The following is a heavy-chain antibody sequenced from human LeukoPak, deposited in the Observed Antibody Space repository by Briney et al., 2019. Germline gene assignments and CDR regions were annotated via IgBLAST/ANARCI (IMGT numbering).Heavy chain of an antibody. D-gene: IGHD4-17*01. V-gene: IGHV3-23*01. J-gene: IGHJ4*02. Sequence: GSLRLSCAASGFTFSSYDMSWVRQAPGKGLEWVSGISGGGNTFYSDSVRGRFTISRDNSKNTLYLQMNSLRAEDTAVYYCAKDRNDYGDYYFDYWGQGTLVTVSS. CDR2: ISGGGNT. CDR1: GFTFSSYD. CDR3: AKDRNDYGDYYFDY.